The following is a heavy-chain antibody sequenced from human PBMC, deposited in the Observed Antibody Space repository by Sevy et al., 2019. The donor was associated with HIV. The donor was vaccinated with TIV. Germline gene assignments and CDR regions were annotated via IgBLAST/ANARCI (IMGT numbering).Heavy chain of an antibody. D-gene: IGHD2-15*01. Sequence: SETLSLTCTVSGGSISSSSYYWGWIRQPPGKGLEWIGSIYYSGSTYYNPSLKSRVTISVDTSKNQFSLKLSSVTATDTAVYYCARLCYGCAFDIWGQGTMVTVS. CDR1: GGSISSSSYY. J-gene: IGHJ3*02. CDR2: IYYSGST. V-gene: IGHV4-39*01. CDR3: ARLCYGCAFDI.